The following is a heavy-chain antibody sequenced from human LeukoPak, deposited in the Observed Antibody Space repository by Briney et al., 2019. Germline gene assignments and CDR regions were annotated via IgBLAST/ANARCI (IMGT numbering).Heavy chain of an antibody. D-gene: IGHD6-19*01. Sequence: PGGSLRLSCAASEFTFSSYAMSWVRQAPGKGLEWVSAISGSGGSTYYADSVKGRFTISRDNSKNTLYLQMNSLRAEDTAVYYCAKDGSDSGWFDYWGQGTLVTVSS. CDR2: ISGSGGST. V-gene: IGHV3-23*01. CDR3: AKDGSDSGWFDY. J-gene: IGHJ4*02. CDR1: EFTFSSYA.